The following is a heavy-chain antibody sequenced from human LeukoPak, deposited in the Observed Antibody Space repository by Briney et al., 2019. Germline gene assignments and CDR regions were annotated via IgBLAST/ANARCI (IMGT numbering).Heavy chain of an antibody. D-gene: IGHD5-24*01. CDR2: ISGSGGST. J-gene: IGHJ4*02. V-gene: IGHV3-23*01. Sequence: PGGSLRLSCAASGFTFSSYAMSWVRQAPGKGLEWVSAISGSGGSTYYADSVKGRFTISRDNSKNTLCLQMNSLRAEDTAVYYCAKSRGRWLQFFPGDYWGQGTLVTVSS. CDR3: AKSRGRWLQFFPGDY. CDR1: GFTFSSYA.